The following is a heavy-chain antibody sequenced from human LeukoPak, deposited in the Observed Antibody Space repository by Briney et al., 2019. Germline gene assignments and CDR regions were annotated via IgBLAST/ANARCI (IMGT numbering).Heavy chain of an antibody. CDR3: AKWSSGSPGDY. D-gene: IGHD1-26*01. Sequence: GGSLRLSCAASGFTFSSYAMSWVRLAPGKGLEWVSGISGSGGSTYYADSVKGRFTISRDNSKNTLYLQMNSLRAEDTAVHYCAKWSSGSPGDYWGQGTLVTVSS. CDR2: ISGSGGST. V-gene: IGHV3-23*01. J-gene: IGHJ4*02. CDR1: GFTFSSYA.